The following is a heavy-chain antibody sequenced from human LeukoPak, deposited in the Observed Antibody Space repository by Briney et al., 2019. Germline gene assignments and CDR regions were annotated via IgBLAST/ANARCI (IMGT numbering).Heavy chain of an antibody. CDR1: GYTFTSYG. D-gene: IGHD1-26*01. J-gene: IGHJ3*02. CDR3: ARWIRVGATWAYAFDI. Sequence: ASVKVSCKASGYTFTSYGISWVRQAPGQGLEWMGWISAYNGNTNYAQKLQGRVTMTTDTSTSTAYMELRSLRSDDTAVYYCARWIRVGATWAYAFDIWGQGTMVTVSS. CDR2: ISAYNGNT. V-gene: IGHV1-18*01.